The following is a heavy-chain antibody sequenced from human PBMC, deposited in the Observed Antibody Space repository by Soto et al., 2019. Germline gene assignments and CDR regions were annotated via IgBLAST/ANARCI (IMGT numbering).Heavy chain of an antibody. CDR2: TNSSNGAT. CDR1: GFTFTDYY. J-gene: IGHJ5*02. Sequence: QVQLVQSGAEVERPGASVKISCKASGFTFTDYYIHWVRQAPGQGLEWMGWTNSSNGATRYAQKFQGWVTMTRDTSFSTVYLDLRRLKSDDTAVYYCVRDLVPTSRWEYDLWGQGTLVTVSS. CDR3: VRDLVPTSRWEYDL. D-gene: IGHD1-26*01. V-gene: IGHV1-2*04.